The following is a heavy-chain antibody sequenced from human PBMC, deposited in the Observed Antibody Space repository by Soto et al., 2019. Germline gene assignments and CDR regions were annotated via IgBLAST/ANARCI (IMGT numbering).Heavy chain of an antibody. CDR2: IKQDGSEE. V-gene: IGHV3-7*04. Sequence: EMQMVESGGGLVQPGGSLRLSCAASGFTFSTFWMSWMRQAPGKGLEWVATIKQDGSEERYVDSVKGRFTISRDNAKSSLHLQMNSLRVEDTAVYFCAGAPGWLIENWGQGTLVTVSS. D-gene: IGHD5-12*01. CDR1: GFTFSTFW. J-gene: IGHJ4*02. CDR3: AGAPGWLIEN.